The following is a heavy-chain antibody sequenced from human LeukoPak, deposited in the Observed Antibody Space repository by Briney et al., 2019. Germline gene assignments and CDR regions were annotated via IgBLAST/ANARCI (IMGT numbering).Heavy chain of an antibody. V-gene: IGHV3-73*01. CDR1: GFTFSGSA. CDR2: IRSKANSYAT. CDR3: TRSIAARHPFGY. Sequence: GGSLRLSCAASGFTFSGSAMHWVRQASGKGLEWVGRIRSKANSYATAYAASVKGRFTISRDDSKNTAYLQMNSLKTEDTAVYYCTRSIAARHPFGYWGQGTLVTVSS. J-gene: IGHJ4*02. D-gene: IGHD6-6*01.